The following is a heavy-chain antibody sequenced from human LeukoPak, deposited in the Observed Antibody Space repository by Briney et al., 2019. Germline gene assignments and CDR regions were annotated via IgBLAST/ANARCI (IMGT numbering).Heavy chain of an antibody. J-gene: IGHJ4*02. D-gene: IGHD3-16*02. CDR1: GFTFSSYG. Sequence: PGGSLRLSCAASGFTFSSYGMNWVRQAPGKGLEWVAFIRCDGSNKYYADSVKGRFTISRDNSKNTLYLQMNSLRAEDTAVYYCAKDLGGGGYLVGNWGQGTLVTVSS. CDR3: AKDLGGGGYLVGN. CDR2: IRCDGSNK. V-gene: IGHV3-30*02.